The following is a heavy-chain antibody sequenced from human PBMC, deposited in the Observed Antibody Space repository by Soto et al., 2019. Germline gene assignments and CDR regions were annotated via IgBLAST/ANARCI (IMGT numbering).Heavy chain of an antibody. V-gene: IGHV3-30*03. D-gene: IGHD1-26*01. CDR3: ARGRWELLWGDS. CDR1: GFMFSDYG. J-gene: IGHJ5*02. CDR2: ISNDGGDE. Sequence: QVQLMESGGGVVQPGRSLRLSCAASGFMFSDYGMHWVRQASGKGLEWVTFISNDGGDEHYADSVEGRFTVSRDNSKNTFYLQMNSLRADDTAVYFGARGRWELLWGDSWGQGTLVTVSS.